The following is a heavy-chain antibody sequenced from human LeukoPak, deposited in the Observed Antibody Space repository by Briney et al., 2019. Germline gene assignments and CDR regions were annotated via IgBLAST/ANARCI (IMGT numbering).Heavy chain of an antibody. V-gene: IGHV1-8*01. D-gene: IGHD3-16*01. CDR2: MSPKSGNT. CDR1: GYTFTSYD. J-gene: IGHJ6*03. Sequence: ASVKVSCKASGYTFTSYDVNWVRQATGQGLEWMGWMSPKSGNTDYAQKFKGRVTMTRNTSINTAYLELSSLTSDDTAVYFCARGVGGLGNMDVWGKGTTVIISS. CDR3: ARGVGGLGNMDV.